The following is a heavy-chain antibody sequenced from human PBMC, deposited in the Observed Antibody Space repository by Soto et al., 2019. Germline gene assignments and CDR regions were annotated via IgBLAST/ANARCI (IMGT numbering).Heavy chain of an antibody. D-gene: IGHD5-12*01. CDR2: IYHSGST. CDR1: GGSISSGGYS. Sequence: SQTLSLTCVVSGGSISSGGYSWSWIRQPPGKGLEWIGYIYHSGSTYYNPSLKSRVTISVDRSKNQFSLKLSSVTAADTAVYYCARVRMATTLVNWFDPWGQGTLVTVSS. CDR3: ARVRMATTLVNWFDP. V-gene: IGHV4-30-2*01. J-gene: IGHJ5*02.